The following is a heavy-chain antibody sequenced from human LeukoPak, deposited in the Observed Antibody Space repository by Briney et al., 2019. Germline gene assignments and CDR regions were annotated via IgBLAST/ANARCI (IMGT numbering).Heavy chain of an antibody. Sequence: GGSLRLSCAASGFTFSSYGMSWVRQAPGKGLEWVSAISGSGGSTYYADSVKGRFTISRDNSKNTLYLQMNSLRAEDTAVYYCAKSCSSTSCYVRAEYFQHWGQGTLVTVSS. V-gene: IGHV3-23*01. J-gene: IGHJ1*01. CDR3: AKSCSSTSCYVRAEYFQH. D-gene: IGHD2-2*01. CDR2: ISGSGGST. CDR1: GFTFSSYG.